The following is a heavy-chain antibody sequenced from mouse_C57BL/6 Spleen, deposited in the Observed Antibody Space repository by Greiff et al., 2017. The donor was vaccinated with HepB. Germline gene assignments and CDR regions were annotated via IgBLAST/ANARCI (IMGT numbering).Heavy chain of an antibody. J-gene: IGHJ4*01. CDR3: TTRIHYAMDY. Sequence: EVQLQQSGAELVRPGASVKLSCTASGFNIKDDYMHWVKQRPEQGLEWIGWIDPENGDTEYASKFQGKATITADTSSNTAYLQLSSLTSEDTAVYYCTTRIHYAMDYWGQGTSVTVSS. CDR1: GFNIKDDY. V-gene: IGHV14-4*01. CDR2: IDPENGDT.